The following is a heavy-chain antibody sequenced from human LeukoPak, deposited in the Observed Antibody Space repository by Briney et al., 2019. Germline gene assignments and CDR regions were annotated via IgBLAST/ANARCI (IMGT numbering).Heavy chain of an antibody. D-gene: IGHD1-7*01. J-gene: IGHJ3*02. Sequence: SETLSLTCTVSGGSTSSSSYYWGRIRQPPGKGLEWIGSIYYSGSTYYNPSLKSRVTISVDTSKNQFSLKLSSVTAADTAVYYCARGDWNYAGNAFDIWGQGTMVTVSS. CDR2: IYYSGST. CDR3: ARGDWNYAGNAFDI. CDR1: GGSTSSSSYY. V-gene: IGHV4-39*07.